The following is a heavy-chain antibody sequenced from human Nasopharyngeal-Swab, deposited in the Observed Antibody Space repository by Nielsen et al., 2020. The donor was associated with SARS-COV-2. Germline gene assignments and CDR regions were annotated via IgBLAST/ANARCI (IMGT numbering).Heavy chain of an antibody. D-gene: IGHD3-22*01. Sequence: SETLSLTCAVYGGSFSGYYWSWIRQPPGKGLEWIGEMNHSGSTNYNPSLKSRVTISVDTSKNQFSLNLRSVTAADTAVYYCVRDYYDSNGYQTPFDYWGQGTLVTVSS. CDR1: GGSFSGYY. J-gene: IGHJ4*02. V-gene: IGHV4-34*01. CDR2: MNHSGST. CDR3: VRDYYDSNGYQTPFDY.